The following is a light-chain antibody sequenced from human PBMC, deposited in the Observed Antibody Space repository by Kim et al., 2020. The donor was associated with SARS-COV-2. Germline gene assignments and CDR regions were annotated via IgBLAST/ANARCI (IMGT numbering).Light chain of an antibody. CDR2: SAT. J-gene: IGKJ2*01. CDR1: QGISTW. CDR3: QQANSFPRS. V-gene: IGKV1-12*01. Sequence: DIQMTQSPSSVSASVGDRVTITCRASQGISTWLAWYQQKPGKGPNLLIYSATTLQSGVPSRFSGSGSGTDFTLTISSLQPADFATYYWQQANSFPRSFGQGTKLEI.